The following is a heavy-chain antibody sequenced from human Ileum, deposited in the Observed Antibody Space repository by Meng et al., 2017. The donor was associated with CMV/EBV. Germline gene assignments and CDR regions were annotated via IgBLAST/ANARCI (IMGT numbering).Heavy chain of an antibody. J-gene: IGHJ4*02. V-gene: IGHV4-34*01. D-gene: IGHD2-15*01. CDR2: INHSGST. CDR1: GGSFSGYY. Sequence: VQVQQWGAGLLKPSETLSLPCAGYGGSFSGYYWSWIRQPPGKGLEWIGEINHSGSTNYNPSLKSRVTISVDTSKNQFFLKLSSVTAADTAVYYCARGVAGGPFDYWGQGTLVTVSS. CDR3: ARGVAGGPFDY.